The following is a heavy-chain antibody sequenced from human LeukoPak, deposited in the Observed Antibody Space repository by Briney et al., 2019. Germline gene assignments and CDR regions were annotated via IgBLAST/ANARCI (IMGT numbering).Heavy chain of an antibody. D-gene: IGHD3-22*01. CDR2: SNHSGST. V-gene: IGHV4-34*01. CDR3: ARGGYYDSSGYSAAEYFQH. Sequence: SETLSLTCAVYGGSFSGYYWSWIRQPPGKGLEWIGESNHSGSTNYNPSLKSRVTISVDKSKNQFSLRLSSVTAADTAVYFCARGGYYDSSGYSAAEYFQHWGQGTLVTVSS. J-gene: IGHJ1*01. CDR1: GGSFSGYY.